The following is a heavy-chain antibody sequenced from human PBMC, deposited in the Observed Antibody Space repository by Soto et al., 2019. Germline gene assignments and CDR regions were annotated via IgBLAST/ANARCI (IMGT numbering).Heavy chain of an antibody. CDR3: ARDGDYYDSSGYYWIDY. J-gene: IGHJ4*02. CDR1: GFTFSSYG. D-gene: IGHD3-22*01. CDR2: IWYDGSNK. Sequence: PGGSLRLSCAASGFTFSSYGMHWVRQAPGKGLEWVAVIWYDGSNKYYADSVKGRFTISRDDSKNTLYLQMNSLRAEDTAAYYCARDGDYYDSSGYYWIDYWGQGTLVTVSS. V-gene: IGHV3-33*01.